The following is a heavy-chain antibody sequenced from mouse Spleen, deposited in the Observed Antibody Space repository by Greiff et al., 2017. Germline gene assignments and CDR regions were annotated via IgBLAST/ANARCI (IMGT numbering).Heavy chain of an antibody. J-gene: IGHJ2*01. CDR3: ARGGDWNFDY. Sequence: QVQLKESGAELARPGASVKLSCKASGYTFTSYGISWVKQRTGQGLEWIGEIYPRSGNTYYNEKFKGKATLTADKSSSTAYMELRSLTSEDSAVYFCARGGDWNFDYWGQRTTLTVSS. D-gene: IGHD3-3*01. CDR2: IYPRSGNT. CDR1: GYTFTSYG. V-gene: IGHV1-81*01.